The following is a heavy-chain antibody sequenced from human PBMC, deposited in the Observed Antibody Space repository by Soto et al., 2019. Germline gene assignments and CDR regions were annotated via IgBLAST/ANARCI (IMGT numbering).Heavy chain of an antibody. J-gene: IGHJ3*01. CDR2: IIPIPDIT. D-gene: IGHD3-3*01. CDR3: ARDRITTRGDAFDL. Sequence: QVHLMQSGAEVRKPGSSVKVSCKAPGGTFSTYIISWVRQAPGQGLEWMGRIIPIPDITNYAQKFQGRVTITADRSTSTAYMELTSLKSEDTAVYYCARDRITTRGDAFDLWGQGTWVTVSS. CDR1: GGTFSTYI. V-gene: IGHV1-69*08.